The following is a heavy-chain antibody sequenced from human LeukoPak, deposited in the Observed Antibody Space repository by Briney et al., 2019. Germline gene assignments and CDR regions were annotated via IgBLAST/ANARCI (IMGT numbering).Heavy chain of an antibody. J-gene: IGHJ4*02. CDR3: ARDTSFGVVSHFDY. V-gene: IGHV3-21*01. CDR2: ISSSSSYI. D-gene: IGHD2/OR15-2a*01. CDR1: GFTFSSYE. Sequence: GGSLRLSCAASGFTFSSYEMNWVRQAPGKGLEWVSSISSSSSYIYYADSVKGRFTISRDNAKNSLYLQMNSLRAEDTAVYYCARDTSFGVVSHFDYWGQGTLVTVSS.